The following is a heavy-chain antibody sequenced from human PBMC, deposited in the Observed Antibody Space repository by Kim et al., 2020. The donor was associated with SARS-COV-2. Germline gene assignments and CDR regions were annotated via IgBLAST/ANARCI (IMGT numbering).Heavy chain of an antibody. Sequence: SETLSLTCAVSGGSISSGGYSWSWIRQPPGKGLEWIGYIYHSGSTYYNPSLKSRVTISVDRSKNQFSLKLSSVTAAVTAVYYCARVHYDFWSGYSNYYFDYWGQGTLVTVSS. CDR3: ARVHYDFWSGYSNYYFDY. D-gene: IGHD3-3*01. CDR2: IYHSGST. J-gene: IGHJ4*02. CDR1: GGSISSGGYS. V-gene: IGHV4-30-2*01.